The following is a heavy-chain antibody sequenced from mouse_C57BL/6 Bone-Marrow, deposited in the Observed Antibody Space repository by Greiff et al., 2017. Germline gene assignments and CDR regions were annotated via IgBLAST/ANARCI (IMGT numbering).Heavy chain of an antibody. J-gene: IGHJ1*03. CDR3: ARRGYGSSHWYFDV. CDR2: ILPGSGST. Sequence: VQLQQSGAELMKPGASVKLSCKATGYTFTGYWIEWVKQRPGHGLEWIGEILPGSGSTNYNEKFKGKATFTADTSSNTAYMQLSSQTTEDSAIYYCARRGYGSSHWYFDVWGTGTTVTVSS. D-gene: IGHD1-1*01. CDR1: GYTFTGYW. V-gene: IGHV1-9*01.